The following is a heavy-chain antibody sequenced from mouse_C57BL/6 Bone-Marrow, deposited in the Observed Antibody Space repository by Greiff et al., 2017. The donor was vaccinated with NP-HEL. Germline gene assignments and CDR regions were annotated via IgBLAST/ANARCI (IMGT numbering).Heavy chain of an antibody. CDR1: GYSFTDYN. D-gene: IGHD1-1*01. Sequence: EVKLQESGPELVKPGASVKISCKASGYSFTDYNMNWVKQSNGKSLEWIGVINPNYGTTSYNQKFKGKATLTVDQSSSTAYMQLNSLTSEDSAVYYWAIGGFEDYYGRPYEYFDVWGTGTTVTVSS. J-gene: IGHJ1*03. CDR2: INPNYGTT. CDR3: AIGGFEDYYGRPYEYFDV. V-gene: IGHV1-39*01.